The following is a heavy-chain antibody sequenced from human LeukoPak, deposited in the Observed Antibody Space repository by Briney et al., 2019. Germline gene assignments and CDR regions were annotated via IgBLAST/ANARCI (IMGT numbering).Heavy chain of an antibody. CDR1: GGSISSSSYY. Sequence: PSETLSLTCTVSGGSISSSSYYWGWIRQPPGKGLEWIGSIYYSGSTSYNPSLKSRVTISVDTSKNQFSLRLSSVTAADTAVYYCARDGGSGWYNYWGQGTLVTVSS. J-gene: IGHJ4*02. V-gene: IGHV4-39*07. CDR3: ARDGGSGWYNY. D-gene: IGHD6-19*01. CDR2: IYYSGST.